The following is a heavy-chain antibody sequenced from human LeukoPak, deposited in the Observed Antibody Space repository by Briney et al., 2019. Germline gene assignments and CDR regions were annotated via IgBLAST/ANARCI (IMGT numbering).Heavy chain of an antibody. V-gene: IGHV3-21*06. Sequence: GGSLRLSCAASGFTFSSYSMNWVRQAPGKGLEWVSSISSSSSYIYYADSVKGRFTISRDNAKNSLYLQMNSLGAEDTAVYYCARHLVQYYDSSGYGNYMDVWGKGTTVTVSS. D-gene: IGHD3-22*01. CDR1: GFTFSSYS. CDR2: ISSSSSYI. CDR3: ARHLVQYYDSSGYGNYMDV. J-gene: IGHJ6*03.